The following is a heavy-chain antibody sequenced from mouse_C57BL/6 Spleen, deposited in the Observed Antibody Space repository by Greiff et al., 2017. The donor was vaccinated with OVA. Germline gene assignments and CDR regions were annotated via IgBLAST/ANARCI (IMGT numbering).Heavy chain of an antibody. CDR1: GYSITSGYF. CDR2: ISYDGSN. Sequence: EVQLQESGPGLVKPSQSLSLTCSVSGYSITSGYFWNWIRQFPGNILVWLGYISYDGSNNYNPSLKNRISITRDTSKNQFLLKLNSVTTEDTATYDCARDGYDGFDYWGQGTTLTVSS. D-gene: IGHD2-2*01. J-gene: IGHJ2*01. V-gene: IGHV3-6*01. CDR3: ARDGYDGFDY.